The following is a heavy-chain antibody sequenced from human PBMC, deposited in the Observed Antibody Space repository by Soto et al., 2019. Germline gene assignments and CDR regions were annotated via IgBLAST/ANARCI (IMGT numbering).Heavy chain of an antibody. V-gene: IGHV1-46*01. CDR2: INPSGGST. J-gene: IGHJ5*02. Sequence: GASVKVSCKASGYTFTSYYMQWVRQAPGQGLEWMGIINPSGGSTSYAQKFQGRVTMTRDTSTSTVYMELSSLRSEDTAVYYCARDAGYCSGGSCYMLWFDPWGQGTLVTVYS. CDR3: ARDAGYCSGGSCYMLWFDP. CDR1: GYTFTSYY. D-gene: IGHD2-15*01.